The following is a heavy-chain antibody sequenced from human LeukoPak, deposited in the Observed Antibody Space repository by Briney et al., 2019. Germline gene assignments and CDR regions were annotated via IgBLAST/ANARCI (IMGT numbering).Heavy chain of an antibody. CDR3: ARVPLFYYDSSGYYSSQYNWFDP. CDR2: INPNSGGT. J-gene: IGHJ5*02. CDR1: GYTFTGYY. D-gene: IGHD3-22*01. Sequence: ASVKVSCKASGYTFTGYYMHWVRQAPGQGLEWMGWINPNSGGTNYAQKFQGRVTMIRDTSISTAYMELSRLSSDDTAVYYSARVPLFYYDSSGYYSSQYNWFDPGGQGTLVTVSS. V-gene: IGHV1-2*02.